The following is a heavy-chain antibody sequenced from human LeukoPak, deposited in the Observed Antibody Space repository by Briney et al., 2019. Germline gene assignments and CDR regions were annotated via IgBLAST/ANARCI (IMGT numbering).Heavy chain of an antibody. J-gene: IGHJ6*04. V-gene: IGHV1-69*06. D-gene: IGHD1-14*01. CDR1: GGTFSSYA. CDR3: ARALYNWNHAPYYYYGMDV. Sequence: GASVKVSCKASGGTFSSYAISWVRQAPGQGLEWMGGIIPIFGTANYAQKFQGRVTITADKSTSTAYMELSSLRSEDTAVYYCARALYNWNHAPYYYYGMDVWGKGTTVTVSS. CDR2: IIPIFGTA.